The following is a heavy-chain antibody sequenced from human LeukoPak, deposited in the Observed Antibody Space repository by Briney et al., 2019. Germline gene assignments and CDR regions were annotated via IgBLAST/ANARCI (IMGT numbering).Heavy chain of an antibody. J-gene: IGHJ5*02. Sequence: GASVKVSCKASGYTFTSYGISWVRQAPGQGLEWMGWISAYNGNTNYAQKLQGRVTMTTDTSTSTAYMELRRLRSDDTAGYYGAGGGGSGSQIHRGNWFDPWGQGTLVTVSS. D-gene: IGHD6-19*01. CDR2: ISAYNGNT. V-gene: IGHV1-18*01. CDR1: GYTFTSYG. CDR3: AGGGGSGSQIHRGNWFDP.